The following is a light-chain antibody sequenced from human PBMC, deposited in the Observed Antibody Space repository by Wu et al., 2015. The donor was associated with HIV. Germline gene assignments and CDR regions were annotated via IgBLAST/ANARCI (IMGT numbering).Light chain of an antibody. V-gene: IGKV3-20*01. CDR1: QSVNSNY. CDR3: HQYGSSPRT. J-gene: IGKJ1*01. Sequence: EIVLTQSPGTLSLSPGERATLSCRASQSVNSNYLAWYQQKPGQAPRLLIYGASRRATGIPDRISGSGSGTDFTLTISRLEPEDSAVYCCHQYGSSPRTFGQGTKVE. CDR2: GAS.